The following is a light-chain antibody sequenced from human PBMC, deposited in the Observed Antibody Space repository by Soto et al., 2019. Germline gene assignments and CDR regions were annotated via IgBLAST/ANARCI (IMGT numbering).Light chain of an antibody. CDR3: QQYNYWPRT. J-gene: IGKJ1*01. CDR2: GAS. CDR1: QSVRSD. V-gene: IGKV3-15*01. Sequence: EIVMTQSPATLSVSPGERATLFCRASQSVRSDLAWYQHKAGQAPRLLIYGASTRATGVPARFSGSGSGTGFTLTISSLQSEDSAVYYCQQYNYWPRTFGQGTKVDIK.